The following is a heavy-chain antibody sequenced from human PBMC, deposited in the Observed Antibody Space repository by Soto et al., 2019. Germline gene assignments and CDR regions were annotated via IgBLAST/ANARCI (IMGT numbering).Heavy chain of an antibody. V-gene: IGHV1-18*01. CDR1: GYTFTSYG. D-gene: IGHD2-2*01. CDR2: ISAYNGNT. J-gene: IGHJ6*02. Sequence: ASVKVSCKASGYTFTSYGISWVRQAPGQGLEWMGWISAYNGNTNYAQKLQGRVTMTTDTSTSTAYMDLRSLRSDDTAVYYCARGRYCSSTSCYYYYGMDVWGQGTTVTVSS. CDR3: ARGRYCSSTSCYYYYGMDV.